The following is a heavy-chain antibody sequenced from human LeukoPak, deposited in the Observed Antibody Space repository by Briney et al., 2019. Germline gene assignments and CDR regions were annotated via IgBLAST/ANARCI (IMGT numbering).Heavy chain of an antibody. V-gene: IGHV3-48*01. CDR2: ISSSSTTI. Sequence: PGGSLRLSCAASGFTFSSYAMSWVRQAPGKGLEWISYISSSSTTIYYADSVKGRFTISRDDAKNSLYPQMNSLRVEDTAVYYCAREFGSWGQGALVTVSS. CDR3: AREFGS. CDR1: GFTFSSYA. J-gene: IGHJ4*02.